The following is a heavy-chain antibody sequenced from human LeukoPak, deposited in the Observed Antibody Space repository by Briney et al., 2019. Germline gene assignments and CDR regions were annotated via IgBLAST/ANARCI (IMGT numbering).Heavy chain of an antibody. D-gene: IGHD1-7*01. Sequence: QSGGSLRLSCAASGFTFSSYWMHWVRQAPGKGLVWVSRINSDGSSTSYADSVKGRFTISRDNAKNTLYLQMNSLRAEDTAVYYCARAAYNWNWGYGANYYYMDVWGKGTTVTVSS. CDR2: INSDGSST. V-gene: IGHV3-74*01. CDR3: ARAAYNWNWGYGANYYYMDV. CDR1: GFTFSSYW. J-gene: IGHJ6*03.